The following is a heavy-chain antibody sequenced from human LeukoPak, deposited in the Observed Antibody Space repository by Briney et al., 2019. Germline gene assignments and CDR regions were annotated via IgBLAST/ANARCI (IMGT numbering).Heavy chain of an antibody. CDR2: ISYDGSNK. V-gene: IGHV3-30*04. J-gene: IGHJ4*02. D-gene: IGHD6-13*01. CDR1: GFTFSSYA. CDR3: ARASAGDDY. Sequence: GGSLRLSCAASGFTFSSYAMHWVRQAPGKGLEWVAVISYDGSNKYYADSVKGRFTISRDNSKNTLYLQMNSLRAEDTVVYYCARASAGDDYWGQGTLVTVSS.